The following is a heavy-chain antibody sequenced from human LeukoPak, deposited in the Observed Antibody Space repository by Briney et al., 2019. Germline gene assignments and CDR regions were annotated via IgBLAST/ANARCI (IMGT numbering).Heavy chain of an antibody. J-gene: IGHJ4*02. V-gene: IGHV1-8*01. CDR1: GYTFTSSD. D-gene: IGHD4-17*01. CDR2: MNPYIGNT. Sequence: GASVKVSCKASGYTFTSSDINWVRQAPGQGLEWLGWMNPYIGNTGYAQKFQGRVTMTTNTSISTAYMELSSLRSEDTAVYYCARATTVTTKSTGYWGQGTLVTVSS. CDR3: ARATTVTTKSTGY.